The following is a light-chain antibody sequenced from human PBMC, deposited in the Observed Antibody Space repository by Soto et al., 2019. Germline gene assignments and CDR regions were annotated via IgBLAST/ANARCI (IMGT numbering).Light chain of an antibody. CDR1: SSNIGNNY. CDR2: ENN. CDR3: GKWDISSCLPYV. Sequence: QSVLTQPPSVSAAPGQKVTISCSGSSSNIGNNYVSWYQQLPGTAPKLLIFENNKRPSGIPDRFSASKFGTSATLAITGLQTGDAADYYCGKWDISSCLPYVFGTGAKAPS. J-gene: IGLJ1*01. V-gene: IGLV1-51*02.